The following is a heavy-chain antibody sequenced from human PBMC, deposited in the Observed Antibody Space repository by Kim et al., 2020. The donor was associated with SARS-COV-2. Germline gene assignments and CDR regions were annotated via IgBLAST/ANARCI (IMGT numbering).Heavy chain of an antibody. Sequence: GSLRLSCAASGFTFGGHDKHLVRQGSGKRLEWVSANGTAGETFYSGSVKGRFIISRENGRNSLFLQMDSLKVGDTAVYYCARGIHQWLGVDVWGQGTTVTVSS. CDR2: NGTAGET. CDR3: ARGIHQWLGVDV. D-gene: IGHD5-18*01. J-gene: IGHJ6*02. CDR1: GFTFGGHD. V-gene: IGHV3-13*04.